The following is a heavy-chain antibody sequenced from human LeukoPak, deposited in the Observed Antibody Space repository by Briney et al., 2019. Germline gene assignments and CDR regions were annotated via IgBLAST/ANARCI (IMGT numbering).Heavy chain of an antibody. V-gene: IGHV4-34*01. CDR2: INHSGST. CDR1: GGSFSDYY. J-gene: IGHJ6*02. D-gene: IGHD2-2*01. CDR3: AILPAAVSYYYYGMDV. Sequence: SETLSLTCAVYGGSFSDYYWSWIRQPPGKGLEWIGEINHSGSTYYNPSLKSRVTISVDTSKNQFSLKLSSVTAADTAVYYCAILPAAVSYYYYGMDVWGQGTTVTVSS.